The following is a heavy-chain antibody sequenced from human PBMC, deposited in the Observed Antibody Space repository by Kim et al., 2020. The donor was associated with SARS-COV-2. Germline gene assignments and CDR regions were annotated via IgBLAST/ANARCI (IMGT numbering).Heavy chain of an antibody. J-gene: IGHJ4*02. V-gene: IGHV3-64*01. CDR2: ISSNGGST. D-gene: IGHD3-22*01. CDR1: GFTFSSYA. Sequence: GGSLRLSCAASGFTFSSYAMHWVRQAPGKGLEYVSAISSNGGSTYYANSVKGRFTISRDNSKNTLYLQMGSLRAEDMAVYYCARGGYYDSSGYLVDYWGQGTLVTVSS. CDR3: ARGGYYDSSGYLVDY.